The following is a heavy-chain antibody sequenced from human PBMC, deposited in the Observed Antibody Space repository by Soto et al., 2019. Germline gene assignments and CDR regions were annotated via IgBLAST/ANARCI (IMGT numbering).Heavy chain of an antibody. CDR3: ARRRKLEFYMDV. V-gene: IGHV4-59*08. CDR1: GGSSGGYG. J-gene: IGHJ6*03. Sequence: SEMLCDTWSVAGGSSGGYGGSWIRQPPGKGLEWIGYIYYSGSTNYNPSLKSRVTISVDTSKNQFSLKLSSVTAADTAVYYCARRRKLEFYMDVWGKGTTVTVSS. CDR2: IYYSGST. D-gene: IGHD1-1*01.